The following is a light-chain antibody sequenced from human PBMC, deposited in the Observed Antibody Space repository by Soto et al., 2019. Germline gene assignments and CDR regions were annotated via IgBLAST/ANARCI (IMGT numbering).Light chain of an antibody. Sequence: SYDLTQPPSVSVAPGQTARFTCGGANIGSKGVHWYRQTPGQAPVMVLYDDSDRPSGIPERISGSNSGNTATLTISNIEAGDEADYYCQVWDSNSEQIYVFGGGTKVTVL. CDR3: QVWDSNSEQIYV. CDR2: DDS. CDR1: NIGSKG. V-gene: IGLV3-21*02. J-gene: IGLJ1*01.